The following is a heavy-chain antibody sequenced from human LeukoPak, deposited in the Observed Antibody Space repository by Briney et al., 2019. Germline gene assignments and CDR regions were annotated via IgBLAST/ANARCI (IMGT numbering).Heavy chain of an antibody. CDR1: GFTFSSYG. D-gene: IGHD5-18*01. Sequence: PGGSLRLSCAASGFTFSSYGMHWVRQAPGKGLEWVAVIWYDGTNTYYADSVKGRFTISRDNSKNSLYLQMNSLRDEDTAVYYCARVAEIQLWLRSAFDYWGQGTLVTVSS. J-gene: IGHJ4*02. CDR3: ARVAEIQLWLRSAFDY. V-gene: IGHV3-33*01. CDR2: IWYDGTNT.